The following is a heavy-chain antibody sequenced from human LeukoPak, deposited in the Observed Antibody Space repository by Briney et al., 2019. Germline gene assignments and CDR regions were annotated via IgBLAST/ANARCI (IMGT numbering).Heavy chain of an antibody. CDR3: ARGRYCSGGSCYGFVYFDY. CDR1: GGSISSYY. J-gene: IGHJ4*02. D-gene: IGHD2-15*01. Sequence: SETLSLTCTVSGGSISSYYWSWIRQPPGKGLEWFGYIYYSGSTNYNPSLKSRVTISVDTSKNQFSLKLSSVTAADTAVYYCARGRYCSGGSCYGFVYFDYWGQGTLVTVSS. V-gene: IGHV4-59*01. CDR2: IYYSGST.